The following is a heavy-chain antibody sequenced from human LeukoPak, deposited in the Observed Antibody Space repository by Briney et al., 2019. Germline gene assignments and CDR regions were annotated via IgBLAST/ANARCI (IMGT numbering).Heavy chain of an antibody. CDR2: FDPEDGET. V-gene: IGHV1-24*01. J-gene: IGHJ4*02. CDR1: GYTLTELS. D-gene: IGHD3-16*01. CDR3: ATDLYAPQNY. Sequence: ASVKVSCKVSGYTLTELSMHWVRQAPGKGLEWMGGFDPEDGETIYAQKFQGRVTMTEDTSTDTAYMELGGLRSEDTAVYYCATDLYAPQNYWGQGTLVTVSS.